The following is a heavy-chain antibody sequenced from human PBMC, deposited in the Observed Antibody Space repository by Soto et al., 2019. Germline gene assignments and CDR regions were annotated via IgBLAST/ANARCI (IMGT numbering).Heavy chain of an antibody. CDR3: ARQSVAWYRFDF. CDR2: VNHSGGT. CDR1: GGSFSAYH. D-gene: IGHD1-1*01. J-gene: IGHJ4*02. Sequence: QVQLQQWGAGLLKPSQTLSLTCTGYGGSFSAYHWSGIRQSPGKGPEWIGEVNHSGGTNYNSTLRSRATISIVTSKNQFALQLTSVTVADAAVYFCARQSVAWYRFDFWGQGTLVSVSS. V-gene: IGHV4-34*01.